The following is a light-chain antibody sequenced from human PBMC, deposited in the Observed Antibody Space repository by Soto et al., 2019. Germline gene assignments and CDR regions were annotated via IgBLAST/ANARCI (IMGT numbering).Light chain of an antibody. CDR2: DAS. Sequence: EIVLTPSPATLYLSPGERATLYCRASQSVSNYLAWYQQKPGQAPRLLIYDASNRATGIPARFSGSRSGTDFTLTIGSLEPEDFAVYYCQQRSIWPLTFGGGTKVDIK. V-gene: IGKV3-11*01. J-gene: IGKJ4*01. CDR3: QQRSIWPLT. CDR1: QSVSNY.